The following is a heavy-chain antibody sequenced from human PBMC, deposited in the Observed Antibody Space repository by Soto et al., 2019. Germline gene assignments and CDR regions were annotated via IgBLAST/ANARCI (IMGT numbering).Heavy chain of an antibody. CDR1: GFTFSSYW. CDR3: ARDYSDYDFWSGYTVDAFDI. D-gene: IGHD3-3*01. J-gene: IGHJ3*02. CDR2: IKQDGSEK. V-gene: IGHV3-7*01. Sequence: PGGSLRLSCAASGFTFSSYWMSWVRQAPGKGLEWVANIKQDGSEKYYVDSVKGRFTISRDNAKNSLYLQMNSLRAEDTAVYYWARDYSDYDFWSGYTVDAFDIWGQGTMVTVSS.